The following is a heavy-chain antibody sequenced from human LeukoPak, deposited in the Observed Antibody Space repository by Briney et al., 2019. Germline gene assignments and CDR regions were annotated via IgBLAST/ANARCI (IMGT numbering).Heavy chain of an antibody. CDR1: GGSFSGCY. V-gene: IGHV4-34*01. CDR2: INHSGST. D-gene: IGHD3-10*01. CDR3: ARGGKITMVRGVNPFGTYRNWFDP. J-gene: IGHJ5*02. Sequence: PSETLSLTCAVYGGSFSGCYWSWIRQPPGKGLEWIGEINHSGSTNYNPSLKSRVTISVDTSKNQFSLKLSSVTAADTAVYYCARGGKITMVRGVNPFGTYRNWFDPWGQGTLVTVSS.